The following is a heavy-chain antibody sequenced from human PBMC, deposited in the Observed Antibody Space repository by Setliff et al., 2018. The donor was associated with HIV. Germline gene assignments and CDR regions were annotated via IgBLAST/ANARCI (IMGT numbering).Heavy chain of an antibody. Sequence: KASETLSLTCTVSGDSISGAGFYWTWIRQLPGKGLEWIGSIYYSGSTYYNPSLKSRVTISLGTSRWQFSLKLSSVTAADTAMYYCARRMAAGTFDYWGQGTLVTVSS. D-gene: IGHD6-13*01. V-gene: IGHV4-31*03. CDR1: GDSISGAGFY. CDR3: ARRMAAGTFDY. CDR2: IYYSGST. J-gene: IGHJ4*02.